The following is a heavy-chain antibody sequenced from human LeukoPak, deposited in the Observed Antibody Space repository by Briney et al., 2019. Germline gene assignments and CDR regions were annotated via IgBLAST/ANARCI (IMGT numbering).Heavy chain of an antibody. CDR3: ARQSLGASGLDH. J-gene: IGHJ4*02. CDR2: ISGSGGST. Sequence: GGSLRLSCAASGFTFSSYAMSWVRQAPGKGLEWVSAISGSGGSTYYADSVKGRFTISRDNSKDTLFLHMDSLRVDDTAIYYCARQSLGASGLDHWGQGVLVTVSS. D-gene: IGHD1-26*01. CDR1: GFTFSSYA. V-gene: IGHV3-23*01.